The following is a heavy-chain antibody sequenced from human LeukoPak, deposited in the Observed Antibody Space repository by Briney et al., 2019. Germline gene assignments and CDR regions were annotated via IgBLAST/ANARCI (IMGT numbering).Heavy chain of an antibody. CDR3: VRVDHSLGKTYFDY. CDR2: ISSSNSFI. V-gene: IGHV3-21*01. J-gene: IGHJ4*02. CDR1: GFTFSTYS. D-gene: IGHD2-21*01. Sequence: GGSLRLSCAASGFTFSTYSLNWVRQAPGKGLEWVSSISSSNSFIYYADSVKGRFTISRDNAKNSLYLQTNSLRAEDTAVYYCVRVDHSLGKTYFDYWGQGTLVTVSS.